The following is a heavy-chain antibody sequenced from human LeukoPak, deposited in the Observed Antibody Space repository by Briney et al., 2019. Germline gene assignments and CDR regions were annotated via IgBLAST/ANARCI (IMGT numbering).Heavy chain of an antibody. CDR3: ARLTRSDYVWGSYRYWDY. D-gene: IGHD3-16*02. CDR2: IYYSGST. J-gene: IGHJ4*02. Sequence: SETLSLTCTVSGGSISSSSYYWGWIRQPPGKGLEWIGSIYYSGSTYYSPSLKSRVTISVDTSKNQFSLKLSSVTAADTAVYYCARLTRSDYVWGSYRYWDYWGQGTLVTVSS. V-gene: IGHV4-39*01. CDR1: GGSISSSSYY.